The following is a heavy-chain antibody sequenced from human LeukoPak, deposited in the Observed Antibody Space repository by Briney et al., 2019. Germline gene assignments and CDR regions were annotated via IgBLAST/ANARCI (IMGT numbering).Heavy chain of an antibody. Sequence: SQTLSLTCAISGDSVSSNSAAWNWIRQSPSRGPEWLGRTYYRPKWYNDYAVSVKSRITINPDTSKNQFSLQLNSVTPEDTAVYYCARESSAAGTRSYSVYYFDYWGQGTLVTVSS. CDR3: ARESSAAGTRSYSVYYFDY. CDR2: TYYRPKWYN. J-gene: IGHJ4*02. CDR1: GDSVSSNSAA. D-gene: IGHD6-13*01. V-gene: IGHV6-1*01.